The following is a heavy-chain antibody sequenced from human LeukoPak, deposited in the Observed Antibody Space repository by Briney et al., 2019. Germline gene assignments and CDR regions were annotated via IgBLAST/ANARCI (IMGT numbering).Heavy chain of an antibody. CDR2: ISWNSGSI. CDR3: AKGPDSNSYYYYFDY. V-gene: IGHV3-9*01. J-gene: IGHJ4*02. Sequence: QSGGSLRLSCAASGFTFSSYWMHWVRHAPGKGLEWVSGISWNSGSIAYADSVKGRFTISRDNAKNSLYLQMNSLRAEDTALYYCAKGPDSNSYYYYFDYWGQGTLVTVSS. CDR1: GFTFSSYW. D-gene: IGHD3-22*01.